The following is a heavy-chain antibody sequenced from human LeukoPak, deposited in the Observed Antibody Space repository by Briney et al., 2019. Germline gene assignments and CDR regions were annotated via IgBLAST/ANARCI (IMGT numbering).Heavy chain of an antibody. V-gene: IGHV1-2*02. CDR3: ASSFSRTYYYDSSGYHTLGY. J-gene: IGHJ4*02. Sequence: ASVKVCCKASGYTFTGYYMHWVRQAPGQGLEWMGWINPNSGGTNYAQKFQGRVTMTRDTSISTAYMELSRLRSDDTAVYYCASSFSRTYYYDSSGYHTLGYWGQGTLVTVSS. CDR2: INPNSGGT. CDR1: GYTFTGYY. D-gene: IGHD3-22*01.